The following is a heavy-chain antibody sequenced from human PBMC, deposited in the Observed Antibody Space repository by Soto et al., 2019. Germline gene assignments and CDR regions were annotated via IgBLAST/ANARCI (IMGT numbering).Heavy chain of an antibody. D-gene: IGHD3-16*01. Sequence: EVQLLESGGDLVQPGGSLRLSCVASGFSFDNCGMSWVRQAPGKGLEWVSAIKSDGTSTYYAASVEDRFTISRDNSKNTLYLQLNSLRAEDTAVYYCAQLGLMTFSHKHYFNHWGRGTLVTVSS. V-gene: IGHV3-23*01. CDR3: AQLGLMTFSHKHYFNH. J-gene: IGHJ4*02. CDR2: IKSDGTST. CDR1: GFSFDNCG.